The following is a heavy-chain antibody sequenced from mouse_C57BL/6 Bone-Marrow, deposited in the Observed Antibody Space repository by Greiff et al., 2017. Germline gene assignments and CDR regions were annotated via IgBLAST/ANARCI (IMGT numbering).Heavy chain of an antibody. J-gene: IGHJ2*01. CDR2: IYPGDGDT. Sequence: QVQLQQSGAELVKPGASVKISCKASGYAFSSYWMNWVKPRPGKGLEWIGQIYPGDGDTNYNGKFKGKATLTADKSSSTAYMQLSSLTSEDSAVYFCARRGGYYDYWGQGTTLAVSS. CDR3: ARRGGYYDY. V-gene: IGHV1-80*01. CDR1: GYAFSSYW.